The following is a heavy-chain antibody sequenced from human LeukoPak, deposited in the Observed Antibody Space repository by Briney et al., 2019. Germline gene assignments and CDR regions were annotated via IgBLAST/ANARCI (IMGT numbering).Heavy chain of an antibody. J-gene: IGHJ4*02. D-gene: IGHD1-1*01. Sequence: HSGGSLRLSCSASGFTFGDYAMTWVRQAPGKGLEWLGMIRTRAHGGTTEYAASVRGRFTFSRDDSKSIAYLQMNSLKTEDTAVYYCTRGDWNDDNWGQGTLVTVSS. CDR3: TRGDWNDDN. CDR1: GFTFGDYA. CDR2: IRTRAHGGTT. V-gene: IGHV3-49*04.